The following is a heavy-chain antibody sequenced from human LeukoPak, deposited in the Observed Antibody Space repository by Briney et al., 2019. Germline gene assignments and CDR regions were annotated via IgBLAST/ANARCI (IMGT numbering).Heavy chain of an antibody. CDR1: GGPFSSYA. Sequence: GASVKVSCKASGGPFSSYAISWVRQAPGQGLEWMGRIIPTLGIANYAQKFQGRVTITADKSTSTAYMELSSLRSEDTAVYYCARDQSPDDYDYVWGSYRSPYYGMDVWGQGTTVTVSS. CDR3: ARDQSPDDYDYVWGSYRSPYYGMDV. V-gene: IGHV1-69*04. CDR2: IIPTLGIA. J-gene: IGHJ6*02. D-gene: IGHD3-16*02.